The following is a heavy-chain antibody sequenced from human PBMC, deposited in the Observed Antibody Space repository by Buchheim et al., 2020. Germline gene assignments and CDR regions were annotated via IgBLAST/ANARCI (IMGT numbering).Heavy chain of an antibody. Sequence: QVQLQQWGAGLLKPSETLSLTCAVCGGSFSGYYWSWIRQPPGKGLEWIGEINHSGSTNYNPSLKSRVTISVDTSKNQFSLKLSSVSAADTAVYYCARPRYSSSWYKMGWFDPWGQGTL. D-gene: IGHD6-13*01. CDR3: ARPRYSSSWYKMGWFDP. CDR2: INHSGST. V-gene: IGHV4-34*01. J-gene: IGHJ5*02. CDR1: GGSFSGYY.